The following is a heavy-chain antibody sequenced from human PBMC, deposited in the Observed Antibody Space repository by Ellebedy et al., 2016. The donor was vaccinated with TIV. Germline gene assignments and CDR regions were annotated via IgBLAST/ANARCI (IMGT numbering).Heavy chain of an antibody. J-gene: IGHJ4*02. Sequence: KVSXKGSGYSFTSYWISWVRQMPGKGLEWMGRIDPSDSYTNYSPSFQGHVTISADKSISTAYLQWSSLKASDTAMYYCARHGRAGFDYWGQGTLVTVSS. CDR1: GYSFTSYW. V-gene: IGHV5-10-1*01. D-gene: IGHD3/OR15-3a*01. CDR2: IDPSDSYT. CDR3: ARHGRAGFDY.